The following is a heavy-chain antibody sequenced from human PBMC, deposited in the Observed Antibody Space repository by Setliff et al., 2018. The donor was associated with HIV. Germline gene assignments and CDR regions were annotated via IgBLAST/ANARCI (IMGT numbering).Heavy chain of an antibody. Sequence: PGGSLRLSCAASGFTFSSYSMNWVRQAPGKGLEWVSSISSSSYIYYADSVKGRFSISRDNAKNSLYLQMNSLRAEDTAVYYCARIPPITMVRGDPFDYWGQGTLVTVSS. CDR3: ARIPPITMVRGDPFDY. CDR1: GFTFSSYS. V-gene: IGHV3-21*01. J-gene: IGHJ4*02. CDR2: ISSSSYI. D-gene: IGHD3-10*01.